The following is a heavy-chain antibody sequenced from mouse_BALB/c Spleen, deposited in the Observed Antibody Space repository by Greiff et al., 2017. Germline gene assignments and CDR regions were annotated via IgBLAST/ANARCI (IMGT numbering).Heavy chain of an antibody. CDR2: INPYNGAT. V-gene: IGHV1-26*01. Sequence: EVQLQQSGPELVKPGASVKISCKASGYSFTGYYMHWVKQSHVKSLEWIGRINPYNGATSYNQNFKDKASLTVDKSSSTAYMELHSLTSEDSAVYYCARKGDDYDVGFEYWGQGTTLTVSS. CDR1: GYSFTGYY. D-gene: IGHD2-4*01. J-gene: IGHJ2*01. CDR3: ARKGDDYDVGFEY.